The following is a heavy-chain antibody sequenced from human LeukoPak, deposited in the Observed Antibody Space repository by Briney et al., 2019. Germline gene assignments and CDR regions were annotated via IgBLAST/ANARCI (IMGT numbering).Heavy chain of an antibody. D-gene: IGHD4-17*01. CDR3: ASYGDYVPAFDI. CDR1: GGSISSGSYY. Sequence: SQTLSLTCTVSGGSISSGSYYWSWIRQPAGTGLEWIGRIYTSGSTNYNPSLKSRVTISVDTSKNQFSLKLSSVTAADTAVYYCASYGDYVPAFDIWGQGTMVTVSS. CDR2: IYTSGST. V-gene: IGHV4-61*02. J-gene: IGHJ3*02.